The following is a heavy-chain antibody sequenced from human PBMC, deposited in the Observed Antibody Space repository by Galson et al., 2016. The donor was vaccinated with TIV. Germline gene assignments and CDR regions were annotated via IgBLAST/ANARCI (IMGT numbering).Heavy chain of an antibody. CDR1: GYPFTAYT. J-gene: IGHJ4*02. V-gene: IGHV1-3*04. Sequence: SGYPFTAYTIHWVRQAPGERLEWMGWINIRNGYTKCSQNFEARVTITRDSSATTAFMEVGSLSSEDTAIYYCVREADYGSGSLYFDYWGQGTLVTVSS. CDR3: VREADYGSGSLYFDY. D-gene: IGHD3-10*01. CDR2: INIRNGYT.